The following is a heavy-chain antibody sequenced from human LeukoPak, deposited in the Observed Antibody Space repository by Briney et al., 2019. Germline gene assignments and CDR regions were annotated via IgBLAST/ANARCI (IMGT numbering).Heavy chain of an antibody. CDR2: ISYSGTT. J-gene: IGHJ6*03. CDR3: ARDRAQRVGANHYYYYYMDV. V-gene: IGHV4-39*07. Sequence: SETLSLTCTVSSSSINSSPYFWGWIRQSPGKGLERIGSISYSGTTYYNPSLKSRVTISVDTSKNQFSLKLSSVTAADTAVYYCARDRAQRVGANHYYYYYMDVWGKGTTVTISS. CDR1: SSSINSSPYF. D-gene: IGHD1-26*01.